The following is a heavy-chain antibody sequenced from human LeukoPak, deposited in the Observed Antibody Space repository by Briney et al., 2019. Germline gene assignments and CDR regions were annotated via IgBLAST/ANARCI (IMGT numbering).Heavy chain of an antibody. D-gene: IGHD1-26*01. Sequence: ASVKVSCKASGYTFTGYYMHWVRQAPGQGLEWMGRINPNSGNTNYAQKFQGRVTITRDTSISTAYMELSSLRSDDTAVYYCARVLSSGSFSWFDPWGQESLVSVSS. V-gene: IGHV1-2*06. CDR3: ARVLSSGSFSWFDP. J-gene: IGHJ5*02. CDR2: INPNSGNT. CDR1: GYTFTGYY.